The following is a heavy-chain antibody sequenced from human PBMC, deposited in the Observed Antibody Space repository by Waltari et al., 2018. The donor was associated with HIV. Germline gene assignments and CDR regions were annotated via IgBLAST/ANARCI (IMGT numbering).Heavy chain of an antibody. CDR1: GFTFGSFA. V-gene: IGHV3-23*01. D-gene: IGHD3-10*01. CDR2: TSASGGTT. Sequence: EVQLLDSGGAWVQPGGSLTLSCAASGFTFGSFAMSLVRPAPGKGPEWVLGTSASGGTTYYADSVKGRFTISRDNSKNTLYLQMNRLRAEDTAVYYCAKAPLRRSSVGGEGPSHFEYWGQGTLVTVSS. J-gene: IGHJ4*02. CDR3: AKAPLRRSSVGGEGPSHFEY.